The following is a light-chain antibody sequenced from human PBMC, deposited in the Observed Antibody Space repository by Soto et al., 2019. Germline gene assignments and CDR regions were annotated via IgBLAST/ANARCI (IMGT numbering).Light chain of an antibody. V-gene: IGKV3-20*01. Sequence: EIVLTQSPGTLSLSPGERATLFCRAIQSVSSRYLAWYQQKPGQAPRLLIYGASSRATGIPDRFSGSGSGTDFTLTISRLEPEDFAVYYCQQYANSPPTFGQGTKVDIK. CDR2: GAS. J-gene: IGKJ1*01. CDR3: QQYANSPPT. CDR1: QSVSSRY.